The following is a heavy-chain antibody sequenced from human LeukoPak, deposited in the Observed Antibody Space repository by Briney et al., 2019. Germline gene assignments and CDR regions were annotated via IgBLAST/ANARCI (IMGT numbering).Heavy chain of an antibody. D-gene: IGHD3-10*01. CDR3: ARGDVWFGEPYLNY. Sequence: GRPLRLSCAASGFTFSSYAMHWVRQAPGKGLEWVAVISYDGSNKYYADSVKGRFTISRDNSKNTLYLQMNSLRAEDTAVYYCARGDVWFGEPYLNYWGQGTLVTVSS. J-gene: IGHJ4*02. CDR2: ISYDGSNK. CDR1: GFTFSSYA. V-gene: IGHV3-30*04.